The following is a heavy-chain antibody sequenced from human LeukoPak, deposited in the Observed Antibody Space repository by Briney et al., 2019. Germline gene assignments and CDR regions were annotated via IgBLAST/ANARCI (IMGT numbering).Heavy chain of an antibody. CDR2: IYYSGST. J-gene: IGHJ4*02. Sequence: SETLSLTCTVSGGSISSYYWSWIRQPPGKGLEWIGYIYYSGSTNYNPSLKSRVTISVDTSKNQFSLKLSSVTAADTAVYYCARGTYGGPFDYWGQGALVTVSS. CDR3: ARGTYGGPFDY. D-gene: IGHD4-23*01. V-gene: IGHV4-59*01. CDR1: GGSISSYY.